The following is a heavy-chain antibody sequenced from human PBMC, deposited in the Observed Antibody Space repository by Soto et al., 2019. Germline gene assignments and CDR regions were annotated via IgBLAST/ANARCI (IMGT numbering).Heavy chain of an antibody. CDR2: ISGSGGST. D-gene: IGHD3-16*02. Sequence: PGGSLRLSCAASGFTFSSYAMSWVRQAPGKGLEWVSAISGSGGSTYYADSVKGRFTISRDNSKNTLYLQMNSLRAEDTAVYYCAKTLGGITFGGVIGTLDYWGQGTLVTVSS. CDR3: AKTLGGITFGGVIGTLDY. J-gene: IGHJ4*02. V-gene: IGHV3-23*01. CDR1: GFTFSSYA.